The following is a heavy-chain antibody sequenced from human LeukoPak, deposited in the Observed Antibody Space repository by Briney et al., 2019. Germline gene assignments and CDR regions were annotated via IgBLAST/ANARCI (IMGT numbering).Heavy chain of an antibody. D-gene: IGHD5-18*01. J-gene: IGHJ3*02. CDR1: GFTFSTYA. V-gene: IGHV3-23*01. CDR3: AKDQLTGGYNYGYGTFDI. Sequence: GGSLRLSCAASGFTFSTYAMSWVRQTPGKGLEWVSIISGRDGYTHYADAVKGRSTISRDNSKNTLYLQMNSLRAEDTAVYYCAKDQLTGGYNYGYGTFDILGQGTMVTVSS. CDR2: ISGRDGYT.